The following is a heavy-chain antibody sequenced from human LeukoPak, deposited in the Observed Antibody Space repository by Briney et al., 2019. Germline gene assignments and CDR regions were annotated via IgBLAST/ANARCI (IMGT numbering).Heavy chain of an antibody. CDR3: ARTYVDQNWFDP. J-gene: IGHJ5*02. CDR1: GGFISSGGYY. V-gene: IGHV4-31*03. D-gene: IGHD3-16*01. Sequence: SQTLSLTCSVSGGFISSGGYYWSWIRQHPGKGLEWIGYIYYTGSTYYNPSLKSRASISVDTSKNQFSLKLSSVTAADTAVYYCARTYVDQNWFDPWGQGTLVTVSS. CDR2: IYYTGST.